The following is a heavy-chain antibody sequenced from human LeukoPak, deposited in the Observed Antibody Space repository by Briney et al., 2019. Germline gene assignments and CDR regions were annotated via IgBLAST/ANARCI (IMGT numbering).Heavy chain of an antibody. CDR2: IYYSGST. CDR1: GGSISSSSYY. V-gene: IGHV4-39*01. Sequence: PSETLSLTCTVSGGSISSSSYYWGWIRQPPGKGLEWIGSIYYSGSTYYNPSLKSRVTISVDTSKNQFSLKLSSVTAADTAVYYCARLAAHSPGYFDYWGQGTLVTVSS. J-gene: IGHJ4*02. D-gene: IGHD6-13*01. CDR3: ARLAAHSPGYFDY.